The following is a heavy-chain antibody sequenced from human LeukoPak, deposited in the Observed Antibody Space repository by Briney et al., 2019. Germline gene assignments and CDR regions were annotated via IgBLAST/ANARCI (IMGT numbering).Heavy chain of an antibody. V-gene: IGHV3-21*01. Sequence: GGALRLSCAASGFTFSSYNMHWVRQAAGKGLEWISFIGSSSSYIDSADSVKGRFTISRDNAKNSLYLQMNSLRAEDTAVYYCARASFYGSGSPDYWGQGTLVTVSS. J-gene: IGHJ4*02. CDR1: GFTFSSYN. CDR2: IGSSSSYI. CDR3: ARASFYGSGSPDY. D-gene: IGHD3-10*01.